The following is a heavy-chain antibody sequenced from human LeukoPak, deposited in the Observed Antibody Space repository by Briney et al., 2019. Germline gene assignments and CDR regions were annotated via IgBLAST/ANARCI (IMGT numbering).Heavy chain of an antibody. Sequence: ASVKGSCKASGYTFTVHYMHWLRQAPGQGLEWMGWIKPDSGATNFAQNFQGRVTMTSDTSINTAYMELSSLTSDDTAMYYCARDHDYGPDYRGQGTLVTVSA. CDR1: GYTFTVHY. V-gene: IGHV1-2*02. J-gene: IGHJ4*02. D-gene: IGHD4/OR15-4a*01. CDR3: ARDHDYGPDY. CDR2: IKPDSGAT.